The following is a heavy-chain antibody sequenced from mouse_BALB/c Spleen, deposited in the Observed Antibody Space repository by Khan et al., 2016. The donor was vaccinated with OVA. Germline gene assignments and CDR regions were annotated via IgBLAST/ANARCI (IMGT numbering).Heavy chain of an antibody. V-gene: IGHV7-1*02. CDR3: AREYYGSSYGYFDV. J-gene: IGHJ1*01. CDR2: SRNKANDYTT. Sequence: EVKLVESGGGLVQPGGSLRLSCATSGFTFSDFYMEWVRQPPGKRLEWIAASRNKANDYTTEYSASVKGRFIVSRDTSQSILYLQMNALRAEDTAIYYCAREYYGSSYGYFDVWGAGTTVTVSS. D-gene: IGHD1-1*01. CDR1: GFTFSDFY.